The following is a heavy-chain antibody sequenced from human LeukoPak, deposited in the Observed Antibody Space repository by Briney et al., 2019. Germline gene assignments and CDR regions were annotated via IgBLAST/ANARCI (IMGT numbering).Heavy chain of an antibody. CDR1: GFTFSSYA. Sequence: GGSLRLSCAASGFTFSSYAMSWVRQAPRKGLEWVSAISGSGGSTYYADSVKGRFTISRDNSKNTLYLQMNSLRAEDTAVYYCAKDPRIKTYYYDSSGYSNFDYWGQGTLVTVSS. CDR3: AKDPRIKTYYYDSSGYSNFDY. V-gene: IGHV3-23*01. J-gene: IGHJ4*02. D-gene: IGHD3-22*01. CDR2: ISGSGGST.